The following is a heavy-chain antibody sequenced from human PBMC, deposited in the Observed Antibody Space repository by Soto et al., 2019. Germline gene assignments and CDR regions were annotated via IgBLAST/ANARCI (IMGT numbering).Heavy chain of an antibody. CDR2: INPNSGGT. V-gene: IGHV1-2*02. CDR3: ARDKRKVPAAMTPWFDS. D-gene: IGHD2-2*01. J-gene: IGHJ5*01. CDR1: GYTFTGYY. Sequence: ASVKVPCKASGYTFTGYYMHWVRQAPGQGLEWMGWINPNSGGTNYAQKFQGRVTMTRDTSISTAYMELSRLRSDDTAVYYCARDKRKVPAAMTPWFDSWGQGTLVTVSS.